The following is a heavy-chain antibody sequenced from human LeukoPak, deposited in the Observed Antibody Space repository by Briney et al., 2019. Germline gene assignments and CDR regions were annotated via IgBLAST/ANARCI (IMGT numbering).Heavy chain of an antibody. J-gene: IGHJ4*02. D-gene: IGHD3-9*01. CDR3: ARRYFDWLPRV. CDR1: GGSISGYY. Sequence: SETLSLTCTVSGGSISGYYWSWIRQPPGKGLEWIGEINHSGSTNYNPSLKSRVTISVDTSKNQFSLKLSSVTAADTAVYYCARRYFDWLPRVWGQGTLVTVSS. CDR2: INHSGST. V-gene: IGHV4-34*01.